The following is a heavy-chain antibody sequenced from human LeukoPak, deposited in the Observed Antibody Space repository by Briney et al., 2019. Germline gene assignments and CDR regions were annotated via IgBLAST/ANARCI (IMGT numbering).Heavy chain of an antibody. CDR1: GFTFGKYW. V-gene: IGHV3-7*03. Sequence: SGGSLRLSCVASGFTFGKYWMSWVRQAPGKGLEWVANIKLDGSEKNYVDSVKGRFTISRDNTKNSLYLQMNSLRVEDTAVYYCARGMTAVGSWGQGTLVTVSS. J-gene: IGHJ5*02. CDR2: IKLDGSEK. CDR3: ARGMTAVGS. D-gene: IGHD4-17*01.